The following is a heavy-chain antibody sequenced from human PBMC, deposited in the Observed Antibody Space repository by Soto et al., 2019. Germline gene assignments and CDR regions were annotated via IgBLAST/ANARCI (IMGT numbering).Heavy chain of an antibody. J-gene: IGHJ2*01. Sequence: EVQLLESGGGLVQPGGSLTLSCAASGFPFSSYAMSWVRQAPGKRLEWVSAISGSGGSTYYADSVKGRFNIARDNSKNTLYLQLNSLRAEDTSVYYCAGLIVGVPAAPPVSPYWSFDLWGRGTLVAVSS. V-gene: IGHV3-23*01. CDR3: AGLIVGVPAAPPVSPYWSFDL. CDR1: GFPFSSYA. D-gene: IGHD2-2*01. CDR2: ISGSGGST.